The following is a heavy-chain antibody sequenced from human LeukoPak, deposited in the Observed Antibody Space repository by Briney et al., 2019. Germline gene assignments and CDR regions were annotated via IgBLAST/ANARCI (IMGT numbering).Heavy chain of an antibody. V-gene: IGHV3-21*01. CDR1: GFTFSSYS. CDR3: ARDRDIVVVPAARRYNWFDP. CDR2: ISSSSSYI. J-gene: IGHJ5*02. Sequence: PGGSLRLSCAASGFTFSSYSMNWVRRAPGKGLEWVSSISSSSSYIYYADSVKGRFTISRDNAKNSLYLQMNSLRAEDTAVYYCARDRDIVVVPAARRYNWFDPWGQGTLVTVSS. D-gene: IGHD2-2*01.